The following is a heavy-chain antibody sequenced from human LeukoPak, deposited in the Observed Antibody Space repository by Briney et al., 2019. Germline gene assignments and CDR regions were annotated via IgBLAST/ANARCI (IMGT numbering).Heavy chain of an antibody. V-gene: IGHV1-18*01. Sequence: ASVTVSRKASGYTYTSYGISWVRQAPGQGLEGMGCTSAYNGKTHYAQKLQGRVTMTKDPFPSTACMELRRLRSDDTAVYYCARDSTNYYDSSGYEFQHGGQGTRDTVSS. CDR1: GYTYTSYG. CDR2: TSAYNGKT. J-gene: IGHJ1*01. D-gene: IGHD3-22*01. CDR3: ARDSTNYYDSSGYEFQH.